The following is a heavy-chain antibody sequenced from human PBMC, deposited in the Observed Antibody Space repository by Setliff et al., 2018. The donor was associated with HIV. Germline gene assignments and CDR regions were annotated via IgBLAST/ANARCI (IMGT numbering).Heavy chain of an antibody. D-gene: IGHD6-13*01. CDR1: GYTLTELS. CDR3: ATDHGYSSTWYSESFQH. CDR2: FDPEDGET. J-gene: IGHJ1*01. V-gene: IGHV1-24*01. Sequence: ASVKVSCKISGYTLTELSIHWVRQAPGKGLEWMANFDPEDGETFYAQKFQGRRTMTEDTSTDTAYMELSSLRSDDTAMYYCATDHGYSSTWYSESFQHWGQGTVVTVSS.